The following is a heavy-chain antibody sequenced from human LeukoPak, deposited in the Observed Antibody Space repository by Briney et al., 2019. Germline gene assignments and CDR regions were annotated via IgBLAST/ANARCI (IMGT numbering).Heavy chain of an antibody. Sequence: PGRSLRPSCAVSRLTFSTYATSWASQHARKGLECVLAIRGSGTTTYYADSVKGRFTISRDNSKNTLYLQMNSLRAEDTAVYYCAKGRRFTMIVVVYYFDYWGQGTLVTVSS. CDR3: AKGRRFTMIVVVYYFDY. V-gene: IGHV3-23*01. CDR2: IRGSGTTT. CDR1: RLTFSTYA. D-gene: IGHD3-22*01. J-gene: IGHJ4*02.